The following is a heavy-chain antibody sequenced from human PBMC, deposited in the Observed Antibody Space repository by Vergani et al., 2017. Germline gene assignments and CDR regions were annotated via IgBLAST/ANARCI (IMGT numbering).Heavy chain of an antibody. CDR2: IYYSGST. CDR3: ARWGEMATIGAFDI. J-gene: IGHJ3*02. CDR1: GGSVSSGSYY. D-gene: IGHD5-24*01. Sequence: QLQLQESGPGLVKPSETLSLTCTVSGGSVSSGSYYWSWIRQPAGKGLEWIGYIYYSGSTNYNPSLKSRVTISVDTSKNQFSLKLSSVTAADTAVYYCARWGEMATIGAFDIWGQGTMVTVSS. V-gene: IGHV4-61*10.